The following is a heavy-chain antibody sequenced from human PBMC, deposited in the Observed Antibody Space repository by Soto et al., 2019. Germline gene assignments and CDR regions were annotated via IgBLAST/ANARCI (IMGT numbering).Heavy chain of an antibody. CDR2: ISHSGTT. V-gene: IGHV4-38-2*01. CDR3: ARSGGSAGWFDP. Sequence: SETLSLTCVVSGYSITTGYYWGWIRQPPGKGLEWIGGISHSGTTFYSSSLKSRVTISKDASKNQFSLKVNSVIAADTAVYYCARSGGSAGWFDPWGPGSLVTVSS. D-gene: IGHD2-15*01. CDR1: GYSITTGYY. J-gene: IGHJ5*02.